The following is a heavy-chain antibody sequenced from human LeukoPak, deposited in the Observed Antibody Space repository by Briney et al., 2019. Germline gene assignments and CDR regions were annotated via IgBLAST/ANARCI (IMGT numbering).Heavy chain of an antibody. Sequence: GGSLRLSCAATGFTFSTHAMTWVRQAPGKGLEWVSAISGSGGSTYYADSVKGRFTISRDNSKNTLYLQMNSLRAEDTAVYYCAKPQRSALLSCSNWGQGTLVTVSS. V-gene: IGHV3-23*01. D-gene: IGHD3-10*01. CDR3: AKPQRSALLSCSN. CDR2: ISGSGGST. CDR1: GFTFSTHA. J-gene: IGHJ4*02.